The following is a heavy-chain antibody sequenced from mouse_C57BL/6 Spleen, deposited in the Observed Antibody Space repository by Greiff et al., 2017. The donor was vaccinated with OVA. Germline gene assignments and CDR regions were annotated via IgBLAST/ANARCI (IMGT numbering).Heavy chain of an antibody. CDR1: GFSLTSYG. J-gene: IGHJ4*01. D-gene: IGHD1-3*01. CDR3: ARGITPVAYAMDY. Sequence: QVQLQQSGPGLVAPSQSLSITCTVSGFSLTSYGVHWVRQPPGKGLEWLVVIWSDGSTTYNSALKSRLSISKDNSKSQVFLKMNSLQTDDTAMYYCARGITPVAYAMDYWGQGNSVTVSP. V-gene: IGHV2-6*03. CDR2: IWSDGST.